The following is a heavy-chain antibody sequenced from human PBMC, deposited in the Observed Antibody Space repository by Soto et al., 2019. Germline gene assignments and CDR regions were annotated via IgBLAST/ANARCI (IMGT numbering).Heavy chain of an antibody. CDR3: AANSVGEVRWGRGVIIPQWFDP. D-gene: IGHD3-10*01. Sequence: PGESLKISCKGSGYSFTSYWISWVRQMPGKGLECMGRIYPGDSDTRYSPSFQGQVTISADKSISTAYLQWSSLKASDTAMYYCAANSVGEVRWGRGVIIPQWFDPWGQGALVTVSS. V-gene: IGHV5-51*01. CDR1: GYSFTSYW. J-gene: IGHJ5*02. CDR2: IYPGDSDT.